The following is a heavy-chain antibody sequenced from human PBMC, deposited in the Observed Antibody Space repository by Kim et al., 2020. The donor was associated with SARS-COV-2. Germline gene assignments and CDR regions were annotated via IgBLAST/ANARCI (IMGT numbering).Heavy chain of an antibody. V-gene: IGHV3-11*01. D-gene: IGHD3-3*01. Sequence: GGSLRLSCAASGFTFSDYYMSWIRQAPGKGLEWVSYISSSGSTIYYADSVKGRFTISRDNAKNSLYLQMNSLIAEDTAVYYCARENSHITMFGVVTRIGMEVWGQGTTVTVSS. CDR1: GFTFSDYY. CDR2: ISSSGSTI. J-gene: IGHJ6*02. CDR3: ARENSHITMFGVVTRIGMEV.